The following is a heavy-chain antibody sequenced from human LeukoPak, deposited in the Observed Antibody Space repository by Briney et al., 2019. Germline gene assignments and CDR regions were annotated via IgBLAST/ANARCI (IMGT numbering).Heavy chain of an antibody. CDR3: AKNWWWELRLGFNAFDI. D-gene: IGHD1-26*01. Sequence: SETLSLTCTVSGGSISSYYWSWIRQPAGRGLEWIGRIYTSGSTNYNPSLKSRVTMSVDTSKNQFSLKLSSVTAADTAVYYCAKNWWWELRLGFNAFDIWGQGTMVTVSS. J-gene: IGHJ3*02. CDR2: IYTSGST. CDR1: GGSISSYY. V-gene: IGHV4-4*07.